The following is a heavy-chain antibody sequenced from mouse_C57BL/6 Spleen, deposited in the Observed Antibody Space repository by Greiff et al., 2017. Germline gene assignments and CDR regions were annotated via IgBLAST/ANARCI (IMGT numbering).Heavy chain of an antibody. Sequence: EVHLVESGPELVKPGASVKIPCKASGYTFTDYNMDWVKQSHGKSLEWIGDINPNNGGTIYNQKFKGKATLTVDKSSSTAYMELRSLTSEDTAVYYCARGGSSGYDFDYWGQGTTLTVSS. J-gene: IGHJ2*01. D-gene: IGHD3-2*02. CDR1: GYTFTDYN. V-gene: IGHV1-18*01. CDR2: INPNNGGT. CDR3: ARGGSSGYDFDY.